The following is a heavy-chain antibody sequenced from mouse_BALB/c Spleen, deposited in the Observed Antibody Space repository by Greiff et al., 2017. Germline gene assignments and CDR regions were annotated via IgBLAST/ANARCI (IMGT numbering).Heavy chain of an antibody. Sequence: EGKLVESGGGLVKPGGSLKLSCAASGFAFSSYDMSWVRQTPEKRLEWVAYISSGGGSTYYPDTVKGRFTISRDNAKNTLYLQMSSLKSEDTAMYYCARDYPSYYFDYWGQGTTLTVSS. D-gene: IGHD5-5*01. CDR1: GFAFSSYD. CDR3: ARDYPSYYFDY. CDR2: ISSGGGST. V-gene: IGHV5-12-1*01. J-gene: IGHJ2*01.